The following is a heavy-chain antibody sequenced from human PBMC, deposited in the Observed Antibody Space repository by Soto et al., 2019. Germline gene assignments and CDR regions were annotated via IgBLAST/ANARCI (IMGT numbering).Heavy chain of an antibody. D-gene: IGHD3-10*01. CDR1: GYTFTGYW. Sequence: GEFLKISCKGSGYTFTGYWIGWGRQMPGKGLEWMGIIYPSDSDTRYSPSFQGQVTISADKSISTAYLQWSSLKASDTAMYYCARAYGKYFDYWGQGTLVTVSS. V-gene: IGHV5-51*01. CDR2: IYPSDSDT. CDR3: ARAYGKYFDY. J-gene: IGHJ4*02.